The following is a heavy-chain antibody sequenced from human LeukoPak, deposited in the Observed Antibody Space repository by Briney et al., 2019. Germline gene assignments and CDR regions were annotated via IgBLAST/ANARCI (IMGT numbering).Heavy chain of an antibody. V-gene: IGHV4-38-2*02. D-gene: IGHD3-10*01. CDR3: AREAPTFDSGNYFKSLGY. CDR1: GFSISSGYY. J-gene: IGHJ4*02. CDR2: IYHSGKS. Sequence: SETLSLTCIVSGFSISSGYYWDWIRQPPGKGLEWIASIYHSGKSYYNPSLKSRVTISMDTSKNQFYLELRSVTAADTAVYYCAREAPTFDSGNYFKSLGYWGQGTLATVSS.